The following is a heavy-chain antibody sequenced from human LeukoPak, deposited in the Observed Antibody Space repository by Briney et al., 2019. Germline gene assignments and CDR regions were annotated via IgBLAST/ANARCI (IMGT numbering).Heavy chain of an antibody. V-gene: IGHV4-39*01. J-gene: IGHJ4*02. Sequence: SETLSLTCTVSGGSISSSSYYWGWIRQPPGKGLEWIGSIYYSGSTYYNPSLKSRVTISVDTSKNQFSLKLSSVTAADTAVYYCARQIAAAVGAYFDYWGQGTLVTVSS. CDR2: IYYSGST. CDR3: ARQIAAAVGAYFDY. D-gene: IGHD6-13*01. CDR1: GGSISSSSYY.